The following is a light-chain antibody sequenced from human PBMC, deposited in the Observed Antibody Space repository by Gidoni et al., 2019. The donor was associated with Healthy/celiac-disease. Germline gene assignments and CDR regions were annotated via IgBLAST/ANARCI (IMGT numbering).Light chain of an antibody. CDR1: SLRSYY. V-gene: IGLV3-19*02. Sequence: SSELTQDPAVSVALGPTVRITCQGDSLRSYYASWYQQKPGQAPVRVIYGKNNRPSGIPDRFSGSSSGNTASLTITGAQAGDEADYYCNSWDSSGNHVVFGGGTKLTVL. CDR3: NSWDSSGNHVV. J-gene: IGLJ2*01. CDR2: GKN.